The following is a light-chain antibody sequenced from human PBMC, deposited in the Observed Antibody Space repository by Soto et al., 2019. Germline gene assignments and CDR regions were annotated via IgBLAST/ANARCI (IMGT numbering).Light chain of an antibody. V-gene: IGKV1-5*01. Sequence: DIQMTQSPSTLSASVGDRVTITCRASQSISSWLAWYQQKPGKAPKLLIYDASSLESGVPSRFSGIGSATEFTLTISSLQHDDFATYYCQQYNNYWTFGQGTRVEIK. CDR3: QQYNNYWT. J-gene: IGKJ1*01. CDR1: QSISSW. CDR2: DAS.